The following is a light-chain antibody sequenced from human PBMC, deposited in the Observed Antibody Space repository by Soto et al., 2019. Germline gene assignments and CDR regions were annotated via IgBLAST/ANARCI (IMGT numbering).Light chain of an antibody. CDR3: QQHDKLVS. CDR2: DTS. V-gene: IGKV1-33*01. J-gene: IGKJ2*01. CDR1: QDIRNY. Sequence: DIQMTQSPASLSASVGDRVTITCQASQDIRNYLNWYQQKEGKAPKLLIYDTSDVQTGVPSRFSGSRSGTDFTFTISSLQPEDIGTYYCQQHDKLVSFGQGTKVDIK.